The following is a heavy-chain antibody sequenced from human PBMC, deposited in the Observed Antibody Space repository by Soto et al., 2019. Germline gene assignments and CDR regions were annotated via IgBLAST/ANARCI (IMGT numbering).Heavy chain of an antibody. CDR1: GDSITASYSN. D-gene: IGHD3-10*02. Sequence: SETLSLPCTVPGDSITASYSNWAWIRQPPGKGLEWIATFDYSGTTSQNPPLRSRITISGDTSRNQFSLNLRSVTAADSGVYYCAKLVRDDVRRSELDHWGQGTLVTVSS. CDR2: FDYSGTT. V-gene: IGHV4-39*01. CDR3: AKLVRDDVRRSELDH. J-gene: IGHJ4*02.